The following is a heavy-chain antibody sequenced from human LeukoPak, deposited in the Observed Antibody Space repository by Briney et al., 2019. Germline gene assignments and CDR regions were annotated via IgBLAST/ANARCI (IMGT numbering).Heavy chain of an antibody. CDR2: IDPSDSYT. D-gene: IGHD6-13*01. V-gene: IGHV5-10-1*01. CDR1: GYSFTSYW. CDR3: ARQGSFGSSRPSLDY. J-gene: IGHJ4*02. Sequence: GESLKVSCKASGYSFTSYWISWVRQMPGKGLEWMGRIDPSDSYTNYNPSFQGHFTISADKSISTAYLQWSSLKASDTAMYYCARQGSFGSSRPSLDYWGQGTLVTVSS.